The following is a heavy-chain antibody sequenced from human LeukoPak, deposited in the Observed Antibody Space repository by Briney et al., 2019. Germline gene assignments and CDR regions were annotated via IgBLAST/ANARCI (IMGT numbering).Heavy chain of an antibody. D-gene: IGHD2-2*01. CDR3: ARDIGCSSTSCPPSYYYGMDV. J-gene: IGHJ6*04. CDR1: GCTFSSYA. CDR2: IIPIFGTA. Sequence: GASVKVSCKASGCTFSSYAISWVRQAPGQGLEWMGGIIPIFGTANYAQKFQGRVTITADESTSTAYMELSSLRSEDTAVYYCARDIGCSSTSCPPSYYYGMDVWGKGTTVTVSS. V-gene: IGHV1-69*13.